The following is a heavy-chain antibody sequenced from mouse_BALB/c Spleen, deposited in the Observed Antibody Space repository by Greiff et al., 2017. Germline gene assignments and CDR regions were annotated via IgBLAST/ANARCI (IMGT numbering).Heavy chain of an antibody. J-gene: IGHJ2*01. V-gene: IGHV14-3*02. CDR2: IDPANGNT. Sequence: VQLQQSGAELVKPGASVKLSCTASGFNIKDTYMHWVKQRPAQGLEWIGRIDPANGNTKYDPKFQGKATITADTSSNTAYLQLSSLTSEDTAVYYCARHPLLDYWGQGTTLTVSS. CDR3: ARHPLLDY. CDR1: GFNIKDTY. D-gene: IGHD1-1*01.